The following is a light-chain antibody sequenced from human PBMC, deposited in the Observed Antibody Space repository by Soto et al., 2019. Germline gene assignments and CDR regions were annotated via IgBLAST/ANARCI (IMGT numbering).Light chain of an antibody. J-gene: IGKJ2*01. CDR2: AAS. Sequence: DIQMTQSPSSLSASVGDRVTITCRASQSISSYLNWYQQKPGKAPKLLIYAASSLQSGVPSRFSGRGSWTKFTLHNSSLQPEDFVTSYCPQSYNTPQYTFGQGTKLEIK. CDR1: QSISSY. V-gene: IGKV1-39*01. CDR3: PQSYNTPQYT.